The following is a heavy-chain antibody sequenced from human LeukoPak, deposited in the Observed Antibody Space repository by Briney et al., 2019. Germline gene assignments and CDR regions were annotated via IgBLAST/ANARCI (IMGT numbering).Heavy chain of an antibody. Sequence: PSETLSLTCTVSGGSISSSSYYWGWIRQPPGKGLEWIGIICFSGSTYFNPSLTSRVTISVDTSKNQFSLKLTSVTAAAMPLFYCARYQPGSALDIWGQGTMVTVSS. V-gene: IGHV4-39*01. CDR2: ICFSGST. D-gene: IGHD2-2*01. CDR3: ARYQPGSALDI. J-gene: IGHJ3*02. CDR1: GGSISSSSYY.